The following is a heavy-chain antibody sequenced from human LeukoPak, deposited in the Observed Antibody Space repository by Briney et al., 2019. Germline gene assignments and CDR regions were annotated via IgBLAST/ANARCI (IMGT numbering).Heavy chain of an antibody. J-gene: IGHJ6*02. Sequence: GGSLRLSCAASGFTFSSYSMNWVRQAPGKGLEWVSSIGSSSSYIYYADSVKGRFTISRDNAKNSLYLQMNSLRAEDTAVYYCARDLWSGSSPYYYGMDVWGQGTTVTVSS. CDR2: IGSSSSYI. CDR1: GFTFSSYS. D-gene: IGHD1-26*01. V-gene: IGHV3-21*01. CDR3: ARDLWSGSSPYYYGMDV.